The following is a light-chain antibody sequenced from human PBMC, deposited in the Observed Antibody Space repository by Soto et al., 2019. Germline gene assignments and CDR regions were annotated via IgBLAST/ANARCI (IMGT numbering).Light chain of an antibody. Sequence: IVLTQSPGTLSLSPGERATLSCRASQSVSSSYLAWYQQKPGQAPRLLIYGASSRATGIPDRLSGSGYGTDLTLTISRLEPDDGAVYFCQQYGSSGTFGQGTKLEIK. V-gene: IGKV3-20*01. CDR1: QSVSSSY. CDR3: QQYGSSGT. CDR2: GAS. J-gene: IGKJ2*01.